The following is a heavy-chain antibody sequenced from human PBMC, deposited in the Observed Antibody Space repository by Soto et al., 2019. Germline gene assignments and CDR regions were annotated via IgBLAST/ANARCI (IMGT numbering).Heavy chain of an antibody. Sequence: VQLRESGGSLEQPGGSLTLSCAASGFPFSSYAMSWVRQTPERGLEWVAAISGGGNDRYYADFVQGRFTFSRDNSRNILYLQMNSLRADDTAMYFCARSLFMVAPDSEPFHYWGQGTLVTVSS. V-gene: IGHV3-23*01. J-gene: IGHJ4*02. CDR2: ISGGGNDR. CDR1: GFPFSSYA. CDR3: ARSLFMVAPDSEPFHY. D-gene: IGHD3-22*01.